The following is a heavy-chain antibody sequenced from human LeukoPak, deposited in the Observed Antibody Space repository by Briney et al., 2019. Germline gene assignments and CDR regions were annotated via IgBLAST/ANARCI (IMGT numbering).Heavy chain of an antibody. CDR1: GGSIGSYY. CDR2: IYYSGST. CDR3: ARLVGATVELDY. V-gene: IGHV4-59*08. D-gene: IGHD1-26*01. Sequence: SETLSLTCTVSGGSIGSYYWSWIRQPPGKGLEWIGYIYYSGSTNYNPSLKSRVTISVDTSKNQFSLKLSSVTAADTAVYYCARLVGATVELDYWGQGTLVTVSS. J-gene: IGHJ4*02.